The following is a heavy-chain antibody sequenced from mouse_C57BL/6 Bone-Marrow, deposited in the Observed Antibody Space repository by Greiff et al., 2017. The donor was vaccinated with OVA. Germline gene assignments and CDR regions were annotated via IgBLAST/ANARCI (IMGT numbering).Heavy chain of an antibody. CDR2: ISSGGSYT. V-gene: IGHV5-6*01. D-gene: IGHD2-10*01. CDR3: ARPSYGPWFAY. CDR1: GFTFSSYG. Sequence: EVQLQQSGGDLVKPGGSLKLSCAASGFTFSSYGMSWVRQTPDKRLEWVATISSGGSYTYYPDSVKGRFTISRDNAKNTLYLQMSSLKSEDTAMYYCARPSYGPWFAYWGQGTLVTVSA. J-gene: IGHJ3*01.